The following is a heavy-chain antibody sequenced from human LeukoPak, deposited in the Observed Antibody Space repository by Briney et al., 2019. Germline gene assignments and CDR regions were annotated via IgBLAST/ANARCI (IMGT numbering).Heavy chain of an antibody. Sequence: GTSLQISCQGSGYIFTTYWIGWVRQLPGKGLECMGIIYPGDSDTRYSPSFQGQVTITADKSINTAYLQWSSLKASDTAMYYCARLGTYWSNYYFEYWGQGTLVTVSS. V-gene: IGHV5-51*01. CDR3: ARLGTYWSNYYFEY. CDR1: GYIFTTYW. CDR2: IYPGDSDT. J-gene: IGHJ4*02. D-gene: IGHD3-10*01.